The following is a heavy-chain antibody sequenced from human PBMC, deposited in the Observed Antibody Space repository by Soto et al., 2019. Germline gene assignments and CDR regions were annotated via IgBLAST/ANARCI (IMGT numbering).Heavy chain of an antibody. D-gene: IGHD2-15*01. V-gene: IGHV3-74*01. CDR3: ARDIVVVVATSDCGMDV. J-gene: IGHJ6*02. CDR1: GFTFSSYW. CDR2: INSDGSST. Sequence: EVQLVESGGGLVQPGGSLRLSCAASGFTFSSYWMHWVRQVPGKGLVWVSRINSDGSSTTYADSVRGRFTISRDNAKNTLYLQMHSLRAEDTAVYYCARDIVVVVATSDCGMDVWGQGTTVTVSS.